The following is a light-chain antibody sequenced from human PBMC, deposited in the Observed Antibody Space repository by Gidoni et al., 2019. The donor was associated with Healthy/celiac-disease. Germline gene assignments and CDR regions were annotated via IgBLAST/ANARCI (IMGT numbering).Light chain of an antibody. CDR1: QDISNY. CDR3: QQYDNLQWT. CDR2: AAS. J-gene: IGKJ1*01. Sequence: DIQMTQSPSSLSASVGDRVTITCQASQDISNYLNWYQQKQGKAPKLLIYAASNLETGVPSRFSGSGSGTDFTFTISSLQPEDIATYYCQQYDNLQWTFXXXTKVEIK. V-gene: IGKV1-33*01.